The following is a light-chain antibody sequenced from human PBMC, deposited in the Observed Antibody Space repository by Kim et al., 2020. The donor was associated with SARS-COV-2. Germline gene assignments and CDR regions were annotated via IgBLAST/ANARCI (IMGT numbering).Light chain of an antibody. CDR1: QSISSW. J-gene: IGKJ1*01. Sequence: AAVGDRVTTTCRAKQSISSWLAWYQQRQGEAPKVLFYRASDLEGGVPSRFSGSVSGTEFPLTISSLQPDDFATYCCQQYNTYPWTFGQGTKVDIK. V-gene: IGKV1-5*03. CDR3: QQYNTYPWT. CDR2: RAS.